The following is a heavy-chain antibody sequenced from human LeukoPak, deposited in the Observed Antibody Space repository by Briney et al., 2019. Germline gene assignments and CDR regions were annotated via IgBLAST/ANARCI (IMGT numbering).Heavy chain of an antibody. Sequence: PGGSLRLSCAASGFTFSSYAMNWVRQAPGKGLEWVSGINIDGSTTSYADSVKGRFTISRDNAKNTLYLQMNSLRAEDTAVYYCARVVVGAYYFDSWGQGTLVTVSS. V-gene: IGHV3-74*01. CDR2: INIDGSTT. J-gene: IGHJ4*02. D-gene: IGHD2-15*01. CDR3: ARVVVGAYYFDS. CDR1: GFTFSSYA.